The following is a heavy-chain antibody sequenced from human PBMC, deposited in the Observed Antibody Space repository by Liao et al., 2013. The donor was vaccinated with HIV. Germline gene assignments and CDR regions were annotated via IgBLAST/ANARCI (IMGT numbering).Heavy chain of an antibody. J-gene: IGHJ3*01. Sequence: QVQLQQWGPGLLKPSETLSLTCAVYGGSFSDYDWTWIRQSPRKGLEWIGEVNHSGSPKYNPSLKTRVTTSVDTSKNQFSLKLSSVTAADTAVYYCARIQRLVRGLTTIDAFDVWGQGTMVIVSS. CDR1: GGSFSDYD. CDR3: ARIQRLVRGLTTIDAFDV. V-gene: IGHV4-34*01. CDR2: VNHSGSP. D-gene: IGHD3-10*01.